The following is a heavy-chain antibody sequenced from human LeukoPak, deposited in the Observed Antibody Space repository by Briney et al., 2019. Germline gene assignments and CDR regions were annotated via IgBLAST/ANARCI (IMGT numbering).Heavy chain of an antibody. V-gene: IGHV3-30*18. Sequence: PGRSLRLSCAASGFTFSSYGMHWVRQAPGKGLEWVAVISYDGSNKYYAGSVKGRFTISRDNSKNTLYLQMNSLRAEDTAVYYCAKVGGRGYFDYWGQGTLVTVSS. D-gene: IGHD3-16*01. CDR2: ISYDGSNK. CDR3: AKVGGRGYFDY. J-gene: IGHJ4*02. CDR1: GFTFSSYG.